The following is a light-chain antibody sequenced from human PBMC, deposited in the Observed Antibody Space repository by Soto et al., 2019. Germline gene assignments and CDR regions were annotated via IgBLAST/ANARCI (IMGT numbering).Light chain of an antibody. V-gene: IGKV1-5*03. J-gene: IGKJ1*01. CDR3: QHYDYYWT. Sequence: DIQMTQSPSTLSASVGDRVTITCRASQSISSWLAWYQQKPGKAPKLMIYKASSLESGVPSRFSGSGSGTDFPLTISSLQHDDFASYYCQHYDYYWTFGQGTKVEIK. CDR1: QSISSW. CDR2: KAS.